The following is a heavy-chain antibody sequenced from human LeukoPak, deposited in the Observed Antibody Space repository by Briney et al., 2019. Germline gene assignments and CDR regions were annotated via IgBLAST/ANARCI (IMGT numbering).Heavy chain of an antibody. CDR3: AKGDDIAMTNGAFDI. CDR1: GLTFTTSV. Sequence: TGGSLRLSCAASGLTFTTSVIDWVRRAPGKGLEWVAALSDDGRDEYYAESVKGRFTISRDNSKNTVHLQMNSLRAEDTAVYYCAKGDDIAMTNGAFDIWGQGTMVTVSS. CDR2: LSDDGRDE. V-gene: IGHV3-30*18. J-gene: IGHJ3*02. D-gene: IGHD5-18*01.